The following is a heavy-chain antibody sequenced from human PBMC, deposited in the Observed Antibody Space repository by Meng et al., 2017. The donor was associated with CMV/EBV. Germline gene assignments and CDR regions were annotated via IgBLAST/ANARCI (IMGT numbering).Heavy chain of an antibody. D-gene: IGHD5-18*01. CDR3: ARASYGRSPFYY. J-gene: IGHJ4*02. Sequence: SQTPSLTCAVYGGSFSGYYWSWIRQPPGKGLEWIGEINHSGSTNYNPSLKSRVTISVDTSKNQFSLKLSSVTAADTAVYYCARASYGRSPFYYWGQGTLVTV. V-gene: IGHV4-34*01. CDR1: GGSFSGYY. CDR2: INHSGST.